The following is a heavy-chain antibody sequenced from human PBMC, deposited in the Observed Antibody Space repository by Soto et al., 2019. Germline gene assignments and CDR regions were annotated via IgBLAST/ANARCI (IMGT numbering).Heavy chain of an antibody. Sequence: QVQLHESGPELVRPSQTLSLTCNVSGGSISTADYYWSWIRQPPGKGLERIWYVYYRGSTYYNPSLESRVAISIDTSKNEFSLTLTSVTAADTAVYFCVSDYDSGGYIGYWGQGTLVTVSS. CDR3: VSDYDSGGYIGY. V-gene: IGHV4-30-4*01. CDR1: GGSISTADYY. D-gene: IGHD3-22*01. J-gene: IGHJ4*02. CDR2: VYYRGST.